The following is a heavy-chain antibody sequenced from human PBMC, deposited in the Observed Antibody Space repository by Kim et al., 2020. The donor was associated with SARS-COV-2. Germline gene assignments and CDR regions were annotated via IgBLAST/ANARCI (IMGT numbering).Heavy chain of an antibody. CDR2: GKGNT. V-gene: IGHV1-3*01. D-gene: IGHD3-16*01. Sequence: GKGNTKNSQKFQGRVTITRDKSASTAYMELSSLRSEDTAVYYCARGGVLDYWGQGTLVTVSS. J-gene: IGHJ4*02. CDR3: ARGGVLDY.